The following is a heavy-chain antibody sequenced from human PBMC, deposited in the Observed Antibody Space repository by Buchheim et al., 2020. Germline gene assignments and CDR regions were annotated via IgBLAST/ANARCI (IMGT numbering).Heavy chain of an antibody. CDR1: GYSFTSHW. D-gene: IGHD3-22*01. Sequence: EVQLVQSGAEVKKPGESLKISCKGSGYSFTSHWIGWVRQMPGKGLEWMGIIYPGDSDTRYSPSFQGQVTISADKSISTAYLQWSSLKASDTAMYYCARPLRYYYDSSGYYPYYFDYWGQGTL. CDR3: ARPLRYYYDSSGYYPYYFDY. CDR2: IYPGDSDT. V-gene: IGHV5-51*01. J-gene: IGHJ4*02.